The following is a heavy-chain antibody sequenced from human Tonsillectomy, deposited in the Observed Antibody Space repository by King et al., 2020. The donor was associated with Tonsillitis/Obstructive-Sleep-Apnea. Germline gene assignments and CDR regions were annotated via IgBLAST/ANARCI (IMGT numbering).Heavy chain of an antibody. J-gene: IGHJ4*02. CDR3: ARDIGGSFYYFDY. CDR2: VWYDRSNK. V-gene: IGHV3-33*01. CDR1: GFTFSSYG. Sequence: QLVQSGGGVVQPGRSLRLSCAASGFTFSSYGMHWVRQAPGKGLEWVAVVWYDRSNKYYADSVKGRFTISRDNSKNTLYLQMNSLRAEETAVYYCARDIGGSFYYFDYWGQGTLVTVSS. D-gene: IGHD1-26*01.